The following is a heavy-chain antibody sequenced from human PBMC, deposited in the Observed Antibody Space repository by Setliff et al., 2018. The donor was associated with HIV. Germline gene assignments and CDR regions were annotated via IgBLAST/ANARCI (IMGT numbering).Heavy chain of an antibody. J-gene: IGHJ6*03. CDR1: GDSVSSNTAA. CDR3: ARGGDWDDNYYMDV. V-gene: IGHV6-1*01. CDR2: TYYRSKWYY. D-gene: IGHD1-1*01. Sequence: SQTLSLTCAISGDSVSSNTAAWNWIRQSPSRGLEWLGRTYYRSKWYYVYAVSVKGRVTINPDTSKNQFSLHLNSVTPGDTAVYYCARGGDWDDNYYMDVWGKGTTVTVS.